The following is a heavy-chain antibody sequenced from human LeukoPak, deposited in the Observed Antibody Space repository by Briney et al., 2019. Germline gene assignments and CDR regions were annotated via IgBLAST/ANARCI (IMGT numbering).Heavy chain of an antibody. V-gene: IGHV3-7*01. Sequence: GGSLRLSCAASGFTFSSYWMTWVRQAPGKGLEWVANVKQDGSAKYYVDSVKGRFTISRDNAKNSLYLQMNSLRAEDTAVYYCARDAIAARTTPIDCWGQGTLVTVSS. CDR1: GFTFSSYW. CDR3: ARDAIAARTTPIDC. D-gene: IGHD6-6*01. J-gene: IGHJ4*02. CDR2: VKQDGSAK.